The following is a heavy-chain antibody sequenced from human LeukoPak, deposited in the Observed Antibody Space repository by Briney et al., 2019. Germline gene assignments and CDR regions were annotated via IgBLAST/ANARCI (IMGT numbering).Heavy chain of an antibody. V-gene: IGHV3-23*01. CDR3: AKDGGGYCNNSSC. Sequence: GGSLRLSCAASGFTFSNYAMSWVRQAPGKGLECVSAISDSGDKTDYADSVRGRFTIYRDDSKDTLYLQMNSLGAADTAVYYCAKDGGGYCNNSSCWGQGTLVTVSS. CDR1: GFTFSNYA. D-gene: IGHD2-2*01. J-gene: IGHJ4*02. CDR2: ISDSGDKT.